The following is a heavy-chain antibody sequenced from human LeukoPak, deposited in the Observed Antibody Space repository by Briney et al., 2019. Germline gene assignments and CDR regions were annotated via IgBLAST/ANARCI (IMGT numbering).Heavy chain of an antibody. J-gene: IGHJ3*02. CDR1: GFTFSDYY. Sequence: GGSLRLSCAASGFTFSDYYMSWIRQAPGKGLEWVSSISSSSSYIYYADSVKGRFTISRDNAKNTVSLQMNSLRGEDTAVYYCGREDRIVLGNDALDIWGQGTMVTVSS. CDR3: GREDRIVLGNDALDI. CDR2: ISSSSSYI. D-gene: IGHD2-8*01. V-gene: IGHV3-11*06.